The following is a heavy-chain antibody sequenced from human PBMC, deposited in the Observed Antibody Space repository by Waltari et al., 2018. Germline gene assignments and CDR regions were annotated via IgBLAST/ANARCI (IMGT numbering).Heavy chain of an antibody. V-gene: IGHV3-30*02. D-gene: IGHD3-10*01. CDR2: IRYDGSNK. CDR3: AKDRGAGGGMDV. Sequence: QVQLVESGGGVVQPGGSLRLSCPASGVTFISHGMPWVRQAQGKGLEVVAFIRYDGSNKYYADSVKGRFTISRDNSKNTLYLQRNSLRAEDTAVYYCAKDRGAGGGMDVWGQGTTVTVSS. CDR1: GVTFISHG. J-gene: IGHJ6*02.